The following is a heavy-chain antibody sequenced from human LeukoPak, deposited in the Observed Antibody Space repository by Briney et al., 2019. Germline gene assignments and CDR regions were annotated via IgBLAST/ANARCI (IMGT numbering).Heavy chain of an antibody. V-gene: IGHV1-69*13. D-gene: IGHD3-22*01. CDR1: GGTFSSYA. CDR3: AREGGSGSMDY. J-gene: IGHJ4*02. Sequence: ASVKVSCKASGGTFSSYAINWVRQAPGQGLEWMGGIIPIIGTANYAQKFQGRVTITADESTSTAYMELSSLRSEDTAVYYCAREGGSGSMDYWGQGTLVTVSS. CDR2: IIPIIGTA.